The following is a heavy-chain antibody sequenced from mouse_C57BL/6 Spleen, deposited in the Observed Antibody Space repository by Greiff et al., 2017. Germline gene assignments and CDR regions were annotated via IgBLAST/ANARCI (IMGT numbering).Heavy chain of an antibody. CDR3: ARKGIYDGYCDY. D-gene: IGHD2-3*01. CDR1: GYTFTSYW. J-gene: IGHJ2*01. CDR2: IHPNSGST. Sequence: QVQLQQPGAELVKPGASVKLSCKASGYTFTSYWMHWVKQRPGQGLEWIGMIHPNSGSTNYNEKFKSKATLTVDKSSSTAYMQLSSLTSEDSAVYYCARKGIYDGYCDYWGQGTTLTVSS. V-gene: IGHV1-64*01.